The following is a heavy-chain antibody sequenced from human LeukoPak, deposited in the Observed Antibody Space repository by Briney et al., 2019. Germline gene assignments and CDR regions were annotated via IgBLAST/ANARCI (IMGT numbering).Heavy chain of an antibody. J-gene: IGHJ3*01. Sequence: GGSQRLSCIVSGFTFTNYGMHWVRQAPGKGLEWVALIWFDGSNRGYADSVKGRFTISRDNSQRTLYLQMSTLRAEDSAVYFCAREHKYGSADRQAAFDVWGQGTMVTVTS. D-gene: IGHD2-21*01. CDR3: AREHKYGSADRQAAFDV. CDR1: GFTFTNYG. V-gene: IGHV3-33*01. CDR2: IWFDGSNR.